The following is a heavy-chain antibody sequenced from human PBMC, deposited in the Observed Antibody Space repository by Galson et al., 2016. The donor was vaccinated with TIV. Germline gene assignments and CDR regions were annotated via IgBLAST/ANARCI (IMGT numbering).Heavy chain of an antibody. J-gene: IGHJ6*03. CDR2: INHFRSS. V-gene: IGHV4-34*01. CDR1: GGSVSGYY. Sequence: SETLSLTCGVYGGSVSGYYWGWFRQPPGKGLEWIGEINHFRSSNYNPSLKSRLTISIDTPKKQVSLRLSSVTAADTAVYYCARFQWGSSLVSYYYHLDVWGKGTTVIVSS. CDR3: ARFQWGSSLVSYYYHLDV. D-gene: IGHD3-16*01.